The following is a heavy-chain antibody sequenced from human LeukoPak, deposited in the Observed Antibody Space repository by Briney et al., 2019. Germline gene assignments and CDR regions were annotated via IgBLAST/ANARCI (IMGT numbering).Heavy chain of an antibody. CDR3: ARDLLNVDTAWGDAFDI. D-gene: IGHD5-18*01. CDR1: GFTFSKYW. J-gene: IGHJ3*02. CDR2: IKQDESEK. V-gene: IGHV3-7*01. Sequence: PGGSLRLSCAASGFTFSKYWMTWVRQAPGKGLEWVANIKQDESEKYYVDSVKGRFTISRDNAKNSLYLQMNSLRAEDTAVYYCARDLLNVDTAWGDAFDIWGQGTMVTVSS.